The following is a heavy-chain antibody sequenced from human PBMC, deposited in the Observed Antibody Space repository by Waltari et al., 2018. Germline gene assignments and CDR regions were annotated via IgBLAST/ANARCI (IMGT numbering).Heavy chain of an antibody. CDR3: AKVIHEYGSRSEMDV. D-gene: IGHD3-10*01. CDR1: GLILSNYV. J-gene: IGHJ6*02. Sequence: QVQLVESGGGVVQPGRSLRLSCEASGLILSNYVMHWVRQAPGKGLEWVALILYEGKKKYYAESVKGRFTISRDNSENTVYLEMSGLRVEDTAVYYCAKVIHEYGSRSEMDVWGQGTTVTVSS. V-gene: IGHV3-30*18. CDR2: ILYEGKKK.